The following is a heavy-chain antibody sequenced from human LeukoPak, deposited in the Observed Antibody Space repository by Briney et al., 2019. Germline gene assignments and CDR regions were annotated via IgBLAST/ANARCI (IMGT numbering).Heavy chain of an antibody. V-gene: IGHV1-69*05. J-gene: IGHJ5*02. Sequence: SVKVSCKASGGTFSNYALSWVRQAPGQGLEWMGAIIPFLGTSNYPPKFQDRVTITTDESTSTAYMELSSLRSDDTAVYYCARAQAGNYDWPLDLWGQGTLVTVSS. CDR1: GGTFSNYA. CDR2: IIPFLGTS. D-gene: IGHD5-12*01. CDR3: ARAQAGNYDWPLDL.